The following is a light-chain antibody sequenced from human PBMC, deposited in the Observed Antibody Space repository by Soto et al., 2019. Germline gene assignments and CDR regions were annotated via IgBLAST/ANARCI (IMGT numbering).Light chain of an antibody. V-gene: IGKV3-15*01. J-gene: IGKJ4*01. Sequence: EIVMAQSPATLSLSPGERATLSCGASQSVASNLAWYQQKPGQAPRLLIYGASTRATGIPARFSGSGSGTEFTLTISSLQSEDFAVYYCQQYNNWPLTFGGGTKLEIK. CDR1: QSVASN. CDR3: QQYNNWPLT. CDR2: GAS.